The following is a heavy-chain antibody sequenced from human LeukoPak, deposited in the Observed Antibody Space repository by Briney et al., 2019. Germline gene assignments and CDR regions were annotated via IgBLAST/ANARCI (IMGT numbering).Heavy chain of an antibody. V-gene: IGHV1-69*05. CDR3: ARDVHGDYGSGWFDP. D-gene: IGHD4-17*01. Sequence: ASVKVSCKASGSTFNNEGICWARQAPGQRKEWLGGIMPLFGTAGYAQKFQGRVTITKDESPRTVYLELTSLTSADTAVYYCARDVHGDYGSGWFDPWGQGTLVSVSS. CDR2: IMPLFGTA. CDR1: GSTFNNEG. J-gene: IGHJ5*02.